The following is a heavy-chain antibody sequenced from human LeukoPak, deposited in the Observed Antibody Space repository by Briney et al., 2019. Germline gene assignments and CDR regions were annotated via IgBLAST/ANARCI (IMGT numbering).Heavy chain of an antibody. Sequence: SETLSLTCAVYGGSFSGYYWSWIRQPPGKELEWIGEINHSGSTNYNPSLKSRVTTSVDTSKNQFSLNLSSVTAADTAVYYCARGGGSWYMDVWGKGTTVTVSS. J-gene: IGHJ6*03. CDR3: ARGGGSWYMDV. CDR1: GGSFSGYY. CDR2: INHSGST. V-gene: IGHV4-34*01.